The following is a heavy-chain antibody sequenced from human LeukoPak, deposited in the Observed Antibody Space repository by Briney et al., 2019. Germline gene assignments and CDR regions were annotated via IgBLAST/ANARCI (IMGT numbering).Heavy chain of an antibody. D-gene: IGHD6-19*01. J-gene: IGHJ6*02. Sequence: ASVKVSRKASGYTFTSYGISWVRQAPGQGLEWMGWISAYNGNTNYAQKLQGRVTMTTDTSTSTAYMELRSLRSDDTAVYYCARDQIAVAGYYYHVMDVWGQGTTVTVSS. V-gene: IGHV1-18*01. CDR1: GYTFTSYG. CDR2: ISAYNGNT. CDR3: ARDQIAVAGYYYHVMDV.